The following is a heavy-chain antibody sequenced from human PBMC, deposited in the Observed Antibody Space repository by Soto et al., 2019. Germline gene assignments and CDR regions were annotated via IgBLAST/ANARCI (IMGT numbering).Heavy chain of an antibody. CDR1: GGSFSGYY. Sequence: QVQLQQWGAGLLKPSETLSLTCAVYGGSFSGYYWSWIRQPPGQGLEWVGEINHSGSTNYNPSLKSRVTISVDTSKNQCSLKLSSVTAADTAVYYCVRGVTYYYYMDVWGKGTTVTVSS. V-gene: IGHV4-34*01. CDR3: VRGVTYYYYMDV. CDR2: INHSGST. J-gene: IGHJ6*03. D-gene: IGHD4-4*01.